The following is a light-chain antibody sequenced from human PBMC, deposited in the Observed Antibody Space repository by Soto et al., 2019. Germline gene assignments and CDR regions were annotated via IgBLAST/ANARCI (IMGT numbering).Light chain of an antibody. J-gene: IGKJ1*01. Sequence: DIQLTQSPSFLSASVGDRVTITCRASQSISSYLNWYQQRPGKAPKLLIHAASSLQSGVPSRFSGSGSGTDFTLTISSLQPEDFASYYCQQSHSHPPAFGQGTKVDI. V-gene: IGKV1-39*01. CDR1: QSISSY. CDR2: AAS. CDR3: QQSHSHPPA.